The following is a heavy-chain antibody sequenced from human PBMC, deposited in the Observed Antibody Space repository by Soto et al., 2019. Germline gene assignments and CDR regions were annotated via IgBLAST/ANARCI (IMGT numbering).Heavy chain of an antibody. D-gene: IGHD3-10*01. J-gene: IGHJ3*02. V-gene: IGHV3-23*01. Sequence: EVQLLESGGGLVQPGGSLRLSCAASGFTFSSYAMSWVRQAPGKGLEWVSAISGSGGSTYYADSVKGRFTISRDNSKNTLYLQMNGLRAEDTAVYYCAKDLVSGLLWFGELSRCAFDIWGQGTMVTVSS. CDR1: GFTFSSYA. CDR3: AKDLVSGLLWFGELSRCAFDI. CDR2: ISGSGGST.